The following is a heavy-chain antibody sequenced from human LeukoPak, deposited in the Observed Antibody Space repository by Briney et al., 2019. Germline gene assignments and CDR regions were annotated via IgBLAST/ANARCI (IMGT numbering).Heavy chain of an antibody. V-gene: IGHV3-73*01. J-gene: IGHJ6*03. CDR1: GFTFSCSA. D-gene: IGHD2-2*01. CDR2: IRSKANSYAT. Sequence: PGGSLKLSCAASGFTFSCSAMHWVRQASGKGLEWVGRIRSKANSYATAYAASVKGRFTISRDDSKNTAYLQMNSLKTEDTAVYYCTSLSSSKGVYYYYMDVWGKGTTVTVSS. CDR3: TSLSSSKGVYYYYMDV.